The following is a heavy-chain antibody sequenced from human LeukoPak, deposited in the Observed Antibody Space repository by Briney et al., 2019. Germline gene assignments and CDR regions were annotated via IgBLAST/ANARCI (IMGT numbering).Heavy chain of an antibody. CDR1: GFTMNSNRYY. CDR2: VAYTWIT. D-gene: IGHD3-3*01. V-gene: IGHV4-39*01. J-gene: IGHJ6*03. CDR3: ARVTESVTIFGVVYYYYMDV. Sequence: SETLSLTCTASGFTMNSNRYYWAWIRQPPGQVLDSIVSVAYTWITHYNPSLNSLVTLTVAANTSKKQFSLRLNSVAAADTAVYYCARVTESVTIFGVVYYYYMDVWGKGTTVTVSS.